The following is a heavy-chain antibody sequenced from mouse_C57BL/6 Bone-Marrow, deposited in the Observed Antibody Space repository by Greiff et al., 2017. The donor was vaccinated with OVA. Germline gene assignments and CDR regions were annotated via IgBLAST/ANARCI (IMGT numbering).Heavy chain of an antibody. CDR2: INPDSSTI. CDR1: GIDFSRYW. J-gene: IGHJ3*01. Sequence: EASGIDFSRYWMSWVRRAPGKGLEWIGEINPDSSTINYAPSLKDKFIISRDNAKNTLYLQMSKVRSEDTALYYCARPAYDYDDVFAYWGQGTLVTVSA. D-gene: IGHD2-4*01. CDR3: ARPAYDYDDVFAY. V-gene: IGHV4-1*01.